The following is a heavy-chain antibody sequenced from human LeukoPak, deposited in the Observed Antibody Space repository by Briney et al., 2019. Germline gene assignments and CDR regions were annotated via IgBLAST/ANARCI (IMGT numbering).Heavy chain of an antibody. J-gene: IGHJ4*02. D-gene: IGHD3-22*01. CDR3: ARVYYYDSSGYYYYFDY. V-gene: IGHV4-31*03. CDR1: GGSISSGGYY. CDR2: IYYSGST. Sequence: SQTLSLTCTVSGGSISSGGYYWSWLRQHPGKGLEWIGYIYYSGSTYYNPSLKSRVTISVDTSKNQFSLKLSSVTAADTAVYYCARVYYYDSSGYYYYFDYWGQGTLVTVSS.